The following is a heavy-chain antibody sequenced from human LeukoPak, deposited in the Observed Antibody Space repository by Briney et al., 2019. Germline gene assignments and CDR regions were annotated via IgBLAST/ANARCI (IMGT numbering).Heavy chain of an antibody. D-gene: IGHD1-7*01. CDR2: INGDGRNI. J-gene: IGHJ4*02. V-gene: IGHV3-74*01. CDR3: AKDQNWNYDY. Sequence: GGSLRLSCVASGFTFSSYWMHWVRQDPRKGLVWVSRINGDGRNINYADSVRGRFTISRDNAKNTLYLQMNTLRVEDTAVYYCAKDQNWNYDYWGQGTLVTVSS. CDR1: GFTFSSYW.